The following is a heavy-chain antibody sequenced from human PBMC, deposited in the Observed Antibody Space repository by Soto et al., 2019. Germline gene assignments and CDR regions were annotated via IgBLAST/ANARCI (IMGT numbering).Heavy chain of an antibody. CDR1: GFTFDYYW. D-gene: IGHD3-10*01. V-gene: IGHV3-74*01. J-gene: IGHJ3*01. CDR2: VHSGGTTT. Sequence: EVQLVESGGGLVQPGESLRLSCAASGFTFDYYWMHWVRQAPGQGLVWVSRVHSGGTTTTYADSVKGRFTISRDNARNTVSLQMSSLSAEDTAIYYCARGDRGGFDLWGHGTMGTVSS. CDR3: ARGDRGGFDL.